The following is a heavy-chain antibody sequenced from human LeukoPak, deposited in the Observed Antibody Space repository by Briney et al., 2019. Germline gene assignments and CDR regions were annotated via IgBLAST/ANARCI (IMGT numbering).Heavy chain of an antibody. Sequence: PGGSLRLSCAASGFTFSHYPMHWVRQAPGKGLEWVAVISYDGSNKNYADSVKGRFTISRDNTLHLQMNSLRAEDTAVYYCAREWQLRLFDYWGQGTLVTVSS. CDR3: AREWQLRLFDY. CDR1: GFTFSHYP. J-gene: IGHJ4*02. D-gene: IGHD1-26*01. V-gene: IGHV3-30-3*01. CDR2: ISYDGSNK.